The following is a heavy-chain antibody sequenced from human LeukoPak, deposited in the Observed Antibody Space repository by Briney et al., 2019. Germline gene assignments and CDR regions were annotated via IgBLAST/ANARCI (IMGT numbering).Heavy chain of an antibody. CDR2: IYSGGST. J-gene: IGHJ6*02. CDR3: ARDRTTSYYYYGMDV. Sequence: GGSLRLSCAASGFTVSSNYMSWVRQAPGKGLEWVLVIYSGGSTYYADSVKGRFTISRDNSKNTLYLQMNSLRAEDTAVYYCARDRTTSYYYYGMDVWGQGTTVTVSS. CDR1: GFTVSSNY. V-gene: IGHV3-66*01. D-gene: IGHD2/OR15-2a*01.